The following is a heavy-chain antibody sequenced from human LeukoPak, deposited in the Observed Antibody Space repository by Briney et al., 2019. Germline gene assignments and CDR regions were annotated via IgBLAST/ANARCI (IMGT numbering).Heavy chain of an antibody. D-gene: IGHD6-6*01. CDR1: GFTFSSYG. V-gene: IGHV3-33*01. CDR2: IWYDGSNK. CDR3: ARYGSSSEERYYYYMDV. J-gene: IGHJ6*03. Sequence: GRSLSLSCAASGFTFSSYGMHWVRQAPGKGLEWVVVIWYDGSNKYYADSVKGRFTISRDNSKNTLYLQMNSLRAEDTAVYYCARYGSSSEERYYYYMDVWGKGTTVTVSS.